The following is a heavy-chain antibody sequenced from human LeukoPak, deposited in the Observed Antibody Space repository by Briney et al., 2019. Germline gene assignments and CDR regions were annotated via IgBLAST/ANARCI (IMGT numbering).Heavy chain of an antibody. CDR3: ARSVVVTAIPDY. CDR1: GFTFSSYA. D-gene: IGHD2-21*02. Sequence: GGSLRLSCAASGFTFSSYAMSWVRQAPGKGLEWVSAISGSGGSTYYADSMKGRFTISRDNSKNTLYLQMNSLRAEDTAVYYCARSVVVTAIPDYWGQGTLVTVSS. V-gene: IGHV3-23*01. CDR2: ISGSGGST. J-gene: IGHJ4*02.